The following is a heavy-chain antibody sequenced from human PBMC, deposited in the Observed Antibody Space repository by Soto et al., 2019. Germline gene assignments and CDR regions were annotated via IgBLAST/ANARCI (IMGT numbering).Heavy chain of an antibody. CDR1: GFTFSIYG. CDR3: VKSGPYYFDS. CDR2: IDNGGYTT. J-gene: IGHJ4*02. Sequence: EVQLLESGGGLVQPVGSLRLSCAASGFTFSIYGMSWVRQAPEKGLEWVSTIDNGGYTTYYADSVQGRFTISRDQSKNTLYLQMNSLRAEDTAVYHCVKSGPYYFDSWGQGTLVTVSS. V-gene: IGHV3-23*01. D-gene: IGHD3-10*01.